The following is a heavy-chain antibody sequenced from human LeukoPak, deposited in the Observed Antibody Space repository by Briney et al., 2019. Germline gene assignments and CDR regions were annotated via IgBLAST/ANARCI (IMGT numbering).Heavy chain of an antibody. Sequence: QAGGSLRLSCAVSGFTFNSYATSWVRQAPGKGLGWVSGISGSGGNTYYADSVKGRFTISRDNSKDTLYLQMNSLRAEDTAVYYCAKNRGYYGSGSYYFDYWGQGTLVTVSS. CDR3: AKNRGYYGSGSYYFDY. CDR2: ISGSGGNT. CDR1: GFTFNSYA. J-gene: IGHJ4*02. D-gene: IGHD3-10*01. V-gene: IGHV3-23*01.